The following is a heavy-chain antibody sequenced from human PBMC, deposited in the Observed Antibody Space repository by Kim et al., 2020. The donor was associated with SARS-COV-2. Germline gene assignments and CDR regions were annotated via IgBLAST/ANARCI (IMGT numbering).Heavy chain of an antibody. J-gene: IGHJ4*02. CDR3: STAPLGYCSGGTCYRRFFDY. Sequence: RFTISRDDSKNTLYLQMNSLKTEDTAVYYCSTAPLGYCSGGTCYRRFFDYWGQGALVTVSS. D-gene: IGHD2-15*01. V-gene: IGHV3-15*01.